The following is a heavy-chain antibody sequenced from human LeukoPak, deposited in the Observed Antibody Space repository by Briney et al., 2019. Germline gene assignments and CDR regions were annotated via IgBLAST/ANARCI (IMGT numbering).Heavy chain of an antibody. V-gene: IGHV1-2*02. Sequence: GASVKVSRKASGYSFTAYYLHWVRQAPGQGLEWMGWTNPNSGGTNYAQKFQGRVTMTRDTSISTAYMELSRLRSDDTAVYYCARVPDVRFGELFAIDYWGQGTLVTVSS. J-gene: IGHJ4*02. CDR3: ARVPDVRFGELFAIDY. D-gene: IGHD3-10*01. CDR2: TNPNSGGT. CDR1: GYSFTAYY.